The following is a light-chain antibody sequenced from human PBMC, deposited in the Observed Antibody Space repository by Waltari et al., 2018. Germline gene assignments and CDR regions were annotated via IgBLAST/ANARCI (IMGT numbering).Light chain of an antibody. V-gene: IGKV3-11*01. CDR2: DAS. J-gene: IGKJ4*01. Sequence: EIVLTQSPGTLSLSPGERATLSCRASQSISSHLAWYKQKPGQAPRLLICDASKRATGIPARFSGSGSGTDFTLTISSLEPEDFAVYYCQQPPLTFGGGTKVEI. CDR1: QSISSH. CDR3: QQPPLT.